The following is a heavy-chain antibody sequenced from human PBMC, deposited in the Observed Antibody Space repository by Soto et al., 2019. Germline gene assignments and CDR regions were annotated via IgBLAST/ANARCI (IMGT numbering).Heavy chain of an antibody. V-gene: IGHV1-8*01. CDR3: ARGGAARHGPNWFDP. CDR2: MNPNSGNT. D-gene: IGHD6-6*01. Sequence: GASVKVSCKASGYTFTSYDINWVRQATGQGLEWMGWMNPNSGNTGYAQKFQGRVTMTRNTSISTAYMELSSLRSEDTAVYYCARGGAARHGPNWFDPWGQGTLVTVSS. CDR1: GYTFTSYD. J-gene: IGHJ5*02.